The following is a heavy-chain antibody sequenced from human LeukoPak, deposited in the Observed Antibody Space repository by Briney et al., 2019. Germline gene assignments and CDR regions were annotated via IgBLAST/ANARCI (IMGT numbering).Heavy chain of an antibody. Sequence: ASVRVSFRASGYTFTIYYMHGVRQAPGQGREWMGIINPSGGTTSYTQKFQGRVTMTTDTSTSTVYMELSSLRSEDTAVYYCARAPLSYSATDWGQGTLVTVSS. D-gene: IGHD1-26*01. CDR2: INPSGGTT. V-gene: IGHV1-46*01. J-gene: IGHJ4*02. CDR3: ARAPLSYSATD. CDR1: GYTFTIYY.